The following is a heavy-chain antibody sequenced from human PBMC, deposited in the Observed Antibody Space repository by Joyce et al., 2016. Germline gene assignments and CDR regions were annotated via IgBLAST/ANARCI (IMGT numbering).Heavy chain of an antibody. V-gene: IGHV3-53*01. Sequence: EVQLVESGGGLIQPGGSLRLSCAASGVTGSNNYMTWVRQAPGKGLGWVSFIYSGGDTYYANSVKGRFTISRDKNTLYLQMNSRRVEDTAVYYCARVPGFHWGQGTLVTASS. CDR1: GVTGSNNY. CDR3: ARVPGFH. CDR2: IYSGGDT. J-gene: IGHJ4*02.